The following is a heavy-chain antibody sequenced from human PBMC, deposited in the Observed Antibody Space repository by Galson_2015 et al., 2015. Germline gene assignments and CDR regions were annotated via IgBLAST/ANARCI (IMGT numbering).Heavy chain of an antibody. J-gene: IGHJ4*02. CDR3: ARPRCSGGSCYHYSDY. D-gene: IGHD2-15*01. CDR2: IYFSGST. Sequence: TLSLTCTVSGGSIRSSSYSWGWIRLPPGKGLEWIGTIYFSGSTYYNPSLKSRVTISVDTSMNQFSLKLSSVTAADTAVYYCARPRCSGGSCYHYSDYWGQGTLVTVSS. V-gene: IGHV4-39*01. CDR1: GGSIRSSSYS.